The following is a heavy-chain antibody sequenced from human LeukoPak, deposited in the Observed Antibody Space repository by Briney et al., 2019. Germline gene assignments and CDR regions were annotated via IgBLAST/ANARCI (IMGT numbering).Heavy chain of an antibody. Sequence: GASVKVSCKASGYTFTSYYMHWVRQAPGQGLEWMGIINPSGGSTSYAQKFQGRVTMTRDMSTSTVYMKLSSLRSEDTAVYYCARDVKYSSSFPLYYYYYYMDVWGKGTTVTVSS. CDR2: INPSGGST. CDR1: GYTFTSYY. J-gene: IGHJ6*03. V-gene: IGHV1-46*01. D-gene: IGHD6-6*01. CDR3: ARDVKYSSSFPLYYYYYYMDV.